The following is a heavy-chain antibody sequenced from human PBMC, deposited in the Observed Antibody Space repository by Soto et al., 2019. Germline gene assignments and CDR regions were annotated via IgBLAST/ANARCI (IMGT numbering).Heavy chain of an antibody. CDR2: INSDGSRT. D-gene: IGHD2-2*03. V-gene: IGHV3-74*01. J-gene: IGHJ6*02. CDR1: GFTFSSYW. Sequence: EVQLVESGGGLVQPGGSLRLSCAASGFTFSSYWMHWVRQAPGKGLVWVSRINSDGSRTSYADSVKGRFTISRANAKNTLYLQMNSLRAEDTAVYYCARDLGYCSSTSCYRYYYYGMDVWGQGTTVTVSS. CDR3: ARDLGYCSSTSCYRYYYYGMDV.